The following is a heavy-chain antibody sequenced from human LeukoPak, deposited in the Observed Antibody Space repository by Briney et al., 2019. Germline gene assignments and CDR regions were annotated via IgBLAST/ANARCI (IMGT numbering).Heavy chain of an antibody. V-gene: IGHV3-23*01. CDR2: ITASGDST. J-gene: IGHJ4*02. Sequence: GGSLRLSCAASGLTFSNHVMIWVRQAPGKGLEWVSGITASGDSTYYADSVEGRFTMSRDNSKNTVYLQMNSLRVDDTAVYYCARRDIVVVVSASDYWGQGTLVTVSS. CDR1: GLTFSNHV. D-gene: IGHD2-15*01. CDR3: ARRDIVVVVSASDY.